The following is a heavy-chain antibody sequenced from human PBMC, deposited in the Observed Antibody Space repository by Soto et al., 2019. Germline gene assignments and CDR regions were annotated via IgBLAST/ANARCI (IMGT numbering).Heavy chain of an antibody. J-gene: IGHJ4*02. Sequence: ASVKVSCKASGYTFTSYGISWVRQAPGQGLEWMGWISAYNGNTNYAQKLQGRVTMTTDTSTSTAYMELRSLRSDDTAVYYCARARFNYYILTGPIFDYWGQGTLVTVSS. D-gene: IGHD3-9*01. CDR2: ISAYNGNT. CDR1: GYTFTSYG. CDR3: ARARFNYYILTGPIFDY. V-gene: IGHV1-18*01.